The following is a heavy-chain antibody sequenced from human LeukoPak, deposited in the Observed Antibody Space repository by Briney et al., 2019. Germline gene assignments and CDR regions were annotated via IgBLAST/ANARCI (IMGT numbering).Heavy chain of an antibody. Sequence: PGGSLRLSCAASGFTFSTYAMSWVRQAPGKGLEWVSAISGSGGSTYYADSVKGRFTISRGNSKNTLYLQMNSLRAEDTAVYYCAKDPGYGGYEVDYWGQGTLVTVSS. CDR1: GFTFSTYA. V-gene: IGHV3-23*01. D-gene: IGHD5-12*01. J-gene: IGHJ4*02. CDR2: ISGSGGST. CDR3: AKDPGYGGYEVDY.